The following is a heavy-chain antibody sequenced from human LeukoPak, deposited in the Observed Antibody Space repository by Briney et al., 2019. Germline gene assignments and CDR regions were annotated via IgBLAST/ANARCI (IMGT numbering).Heavy chain of an antibody. Sequence: SQTLSLTCAISGDSVSSNSAAWNWIRQSPSRGLEWLGRIFYRSKWYNDYAASVKSRISINPDTSKNQFSLQLNTVTPEGTAVYYCARNSVVTATGGFFDHWGQGTLVTVSS. J-gene: IGHJ4*02. CDR2: IFYRSKWYN. CDR1: GDSVSSNSAA. V-gene: IGHV6-1*01. D-gene: IGHD2-21*02. CDR3: ARNSVVTATGGFFDH.